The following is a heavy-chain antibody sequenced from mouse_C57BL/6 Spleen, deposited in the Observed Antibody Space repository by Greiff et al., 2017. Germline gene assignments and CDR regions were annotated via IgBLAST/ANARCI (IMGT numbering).Heavy chain of an antibody. V-gene: IGHV1-18*01. J-gene: IGHJ4*01. D-gene: IGHD3-2*02. CDR3: ARRGQATLYAMDY. CDR1: GYTFTDYN. CDR2: INPNNGGT. Sequence: EVKLVESGPELVKPGASVKIPCKASGYTFTDYNMDWVKQSHGKSLEWIGDINPNNGGTIYNQKFKGKATLTVDKSSSTAYMELRSLTSEDTAVYYCARRGQATLYAMDYWGQGTSVTVSS.